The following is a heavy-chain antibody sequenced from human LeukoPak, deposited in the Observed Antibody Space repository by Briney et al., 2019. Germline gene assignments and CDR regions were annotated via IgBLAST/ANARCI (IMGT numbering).Heavy chain of an antibody. CDR3: ARDPEFDY. CDR2: IIPIFGTA. J-gene: IGHJ4*02. CDR1: GGTFTSSA. V-gene: IGHV1-69*05. Sequence: SVKVSCTASGGTFTSSAISWVRQAPGQGLEWMGGIIPIFGTANYAQKFQGRVTITTDESTSTAYMELSSLRSEETAVYYCARDPEFDYWGQGTLVTVSS.